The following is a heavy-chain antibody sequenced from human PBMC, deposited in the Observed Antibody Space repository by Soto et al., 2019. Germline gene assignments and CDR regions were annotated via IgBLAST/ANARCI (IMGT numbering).Heavy chain of an antibody. CDR2: IYHTGST. J-gene: IGHJ5*02. CDR1: GGSISSSNW. CDR3: ATGRRGYYGSGSTRANWFDP. V-gene: IGHV4-4*02. D-gene: IGHD3-10*01. Sequence: PSETLSLTCVVSGGSISSSNWWSWVRQPPGKGLEWIGEIYHTGSTNYNPSLKSRVTISVDTSKNQFSLKLSSVTAADTAVYYCATGRRGYYGSGSTRANWFDPWGQGTLVTVSS.